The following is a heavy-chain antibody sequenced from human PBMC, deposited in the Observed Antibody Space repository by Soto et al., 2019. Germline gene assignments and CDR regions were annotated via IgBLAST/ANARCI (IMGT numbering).Heavy chain of an antibody. D-gene: IGHD3-10*01. V-gene: IGHV3-23*01. Sequence: EVQLLESGGGLVQPGGSLRLSCAASGFPFTTYAMSWVRQAPGKGLEWVSAISGSDGSTYYADSVKGRFTISRDSSKNTLFLQMNSLRAEDTALYYCAKVIAVVRDVPRPFDYWGQGTLVTVSS. CDR3: AKVIAVVRDVPRPFDY. CDR1: GFPFTTYA. CDR2: ISGSDGST. J-gene: IGHJ4*02.